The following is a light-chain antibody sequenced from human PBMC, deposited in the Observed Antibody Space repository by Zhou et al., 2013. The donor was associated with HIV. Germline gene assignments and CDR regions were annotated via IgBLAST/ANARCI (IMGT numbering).Light chain of an antibody. CDR2: GAS. V-gene: IGKV3-15*01. Sequence: EIVMTQSPATLSVSPGDRATLSCRASQSVANNLAWYQQKPGQAPRLLIYGASTRAAGIPARFRGSGSGTEFTLTITSLQSEDFAVYYCQQYNVWPPWTFGQGTKVEI. CDR3: QQYNVWPPWT. J-gene: IGKJ1*01. CDR1: QSVANN.